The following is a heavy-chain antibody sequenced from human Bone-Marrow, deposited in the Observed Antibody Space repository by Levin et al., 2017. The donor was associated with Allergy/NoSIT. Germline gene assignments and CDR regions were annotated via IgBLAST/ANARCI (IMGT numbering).Heavy chain of an antibody. CDR1: GGSFSTYY. D-gene: IGHD1-26*01. V-gene: IGHV4-34*01. Sequence: ASETLSLTCTIYGGSFSTYYLNWIRQPPGKGLEWIGEINHSGITNYNPSLTTRVTISQDTSKKQISLRLTSVTAADTAVYYCSRGRSSYYPNDAFDIWGRGTIVTVSS. CDR2: INHSGIT. J-gene: IGHJ3*02. CDR3: SRGRSSYYPNDAFDI.